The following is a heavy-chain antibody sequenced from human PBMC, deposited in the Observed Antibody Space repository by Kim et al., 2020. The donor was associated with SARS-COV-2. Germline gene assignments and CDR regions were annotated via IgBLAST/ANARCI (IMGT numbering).Heavy chain of an antibody. CDR2: FTGYDLT. D-gene: IGHD3-10*01. CDR1: GVTFSNYG. V-gene: IGHV3-23*01. J-gene: IGHJ4*02. Sequence: WGSLRLSCAASGVTFSNYGMTWGRQTPGKGLEWVSSFTGYDLTHYADYVKGRFTISRDNSKNMLYLQMNSLRAEDTAVYYCGDYHGAGSHFSYWGQGTLVTVSS. CDR3: GDYHGAGSHFSY.